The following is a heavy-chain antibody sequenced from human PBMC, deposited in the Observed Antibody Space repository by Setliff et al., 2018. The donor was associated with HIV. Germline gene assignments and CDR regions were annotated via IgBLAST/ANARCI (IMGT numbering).Heavy chain of an antibody. V-gene: IGHV4-39*01. CDR3: ARARWYNWFDP. J-gene: IGHJ5*02. Sequence: PSETLFLTCTVSGGSISKNDYWWGWIRQPPGKGLEWIGSIYYSGSTYYNPSLKSRVTISVDTSKNQFSLKLSSVTAADTAVYYCARARWYNWFDPWGQGTLVTVSS. CDR2: IYYSGST. D-gene: IGHD6-13*01. CDR1: GGSISKNDYW.